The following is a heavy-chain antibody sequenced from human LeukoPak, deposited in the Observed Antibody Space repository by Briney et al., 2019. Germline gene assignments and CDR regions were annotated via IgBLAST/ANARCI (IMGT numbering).Heavy chain of an antibody. J-gene: IGHJ4*02. CDR1: GFTFSSFG. CDR2: ISGSGGST. V-gene: IGHV3-23*01. D-gene: IGHD3-9*01. Sequence: GGSLRLSCAASGFTFSSFGMSWVRQAPGKGLEWASTISGSGGSTDYADSVKGRFTISRDNSKNRLFLQMNSLRAEDTAVYYCAKGDLSGDILTFWGQGTLVTVSS. CDR3: AKGDLSGDILTF.